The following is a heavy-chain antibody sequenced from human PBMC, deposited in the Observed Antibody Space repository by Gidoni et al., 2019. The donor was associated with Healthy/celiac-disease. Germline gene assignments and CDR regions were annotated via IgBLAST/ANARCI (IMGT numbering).Heavy chain of an antibody. D-gene: IGHD5-18*01. J-gene: IGHJ6*03. CDR2: ISSSSSYI. CDR1: GFPFSSYS. CDR3: ARDLITAMDTYYYYYMDV. V-gene: IGHV3-21*01. Sequence: EVQLVESGGGLVKPGGSLRLSCAASGFPFSSYSMNWVRQAPGKGLEWVSSISSSSSYIYYADSVKGRFTISRDNAKNSLYLQMNSLRAEDTAVYYCARDLITAMDTYYYYYMDVWGKGTTVTVSS.